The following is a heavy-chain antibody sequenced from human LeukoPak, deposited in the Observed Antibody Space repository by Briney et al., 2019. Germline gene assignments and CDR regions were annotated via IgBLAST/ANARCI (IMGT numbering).Heavy chain of an antibody. V-gene: IGHV3-7*03. J-gene: IGHJ4*02. CDR2: IKQDGSEK. CDR1: GFTFSSYW. Sequence: GGSLRLSCAASGFTFSSYWMSWVRQAPGKGLEWVANIKQDGSEKYYVDSVKGRFTISRDNAKNSLYLQMNSLRAEDTAVYYCAREHKRYSSGWYDYWGQGTLVTVSS. D-gene: IGHD6-19*01. CDR3: AREHKRYSSGWYDY.